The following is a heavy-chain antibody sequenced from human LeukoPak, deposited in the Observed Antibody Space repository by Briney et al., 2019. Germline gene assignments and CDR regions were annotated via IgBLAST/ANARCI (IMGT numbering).Heavy chain of an antibody. V-gene: IGHV1-69*08. CDR3: ARDRNIAAAGTGY. J-gene: IGHJ4*02. CDR2: IIPILGTA. Sequence: GSSVKVSCKASGGTFSSYTISWVRQAPGQGLEWMGRIIPILGTANYAQKFQGRVTITADKSTSTAYMELSSLRSEDTAVYYCARDRNIAAAGTGYWGQGTLVTVSS. D-gene: IGHD6-13*01. CDR1: GGTFSSYT.